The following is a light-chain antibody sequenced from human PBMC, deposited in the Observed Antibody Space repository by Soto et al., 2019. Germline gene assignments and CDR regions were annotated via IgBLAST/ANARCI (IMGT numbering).Light chain of an antibody. CDR3: QQYHNLWT. CDR1: QSVTIN. Sequence: ETLMTQSPVTLSGSPGEIVTLSFRASQSVTINLAWYHQKPGQAPRLLIYGASTRATGIPARLTGSGSGTEFTLTITSLQSEDFALYYCQQYHNLWTFGQGTKVDIK. CDR2: GAS. J-gene: IGKJ1*01. V-gene: IGKV3-15*01.